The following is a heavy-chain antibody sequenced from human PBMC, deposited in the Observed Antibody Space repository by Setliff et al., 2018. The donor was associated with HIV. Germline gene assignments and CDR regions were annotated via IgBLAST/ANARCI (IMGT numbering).Heavy chain of an antibody. Sequence: GESLNISCKGSGYSFTSYGIGWVRQMPGKGLEWMGIIYPVDSDTRYSPSFQGQVTISADKSISTTYLQWSSLKASDTAMYYCASLSGYSGDAFDVWGQGTMVTVSS. CDR1: GYSFTSYG. V-gene: IGHV5-51*01. J-gene: IGHJ3*01. CDR2: IYPVDSDT. CDR3: ASLSGYSGDAFDV. D-gene: IGHD3-22*01.